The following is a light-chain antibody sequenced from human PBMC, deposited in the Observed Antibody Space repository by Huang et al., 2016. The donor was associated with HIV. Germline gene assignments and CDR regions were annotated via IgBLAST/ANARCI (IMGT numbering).Light chain of an antibody. CDR3: QQYNNWPPLT. Sequence: EILMTQSPATLSVSPGERATLSCRASQSIGSNLAWYQQRPGQAPRLLVHGATTRATGSPARFGGSGSGTEFTLTISSLQSEDFAVYYCQQYNNWPPLTFGGGTKVEIK. J-gene: IGKJ4*01. V-gene: IGKV3-15*01. CDR1: QSIGSN. CDR2: GAT.